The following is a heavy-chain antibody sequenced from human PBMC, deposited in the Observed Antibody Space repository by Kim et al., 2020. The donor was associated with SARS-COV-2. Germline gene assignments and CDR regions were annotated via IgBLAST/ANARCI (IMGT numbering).Heavy chain of an antibody. CDR1: GGSISSSNW. D-gene: IGHD6-13*01. CDR3: ARVRYSSSKAAGWFDP. Sequence: SETLSLTCAVSGGSISSSNWWSWVRQPPGKGLEWIGEIYHSGSTNYNPSLKSRVTISVDKSKNQFSLKLSSVTAADTAVYYCARVRYSSSKAAGWFDPWGQGTLVTVSS. J-gene: IGHJ5*02. CDR2: IYHSGST. V-gene: IGHV4-4*02.